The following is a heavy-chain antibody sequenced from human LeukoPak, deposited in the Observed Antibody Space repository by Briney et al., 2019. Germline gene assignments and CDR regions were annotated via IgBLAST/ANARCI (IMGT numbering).Heavy chain of an antibody. CDR3: AKGVGYCSGGSCQQFDY. CDR1: GFTFSGYG. D-gene: IGHD2-15*01. Sequence: SGGTLRLSCAASGFTFSGYGMSWVRQAPGKGLEWVSAISGSGGSTYYADSVKGRITISRDNSKNTLYLQMNSLRAEDTAVYYCAKGVGYCSGGSCQQFDYWGQGTLVTVSS. CDR2: ISGSGGST. J-gene: IGHJ4*02. V-gene: IGHV3-23*01.